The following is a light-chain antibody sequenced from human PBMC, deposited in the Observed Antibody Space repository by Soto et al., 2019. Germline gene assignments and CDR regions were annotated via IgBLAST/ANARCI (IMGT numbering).Light chain of an antibody. Sequence: QSVLTQSPSASASLGASVKLTCTLSSGHSSYAIAWHQQQPEKGPRYLMKLNSDGSHSKGDGIPDRFSGSSSGAERSLTISSLQSEDEADYYCQTWGVFGGGTKLTVL. CDR3: QTWGV. V-gene: IGLV4-69*01. CDR1: SGHSSYA. CDR2: LNSDGSH. J-gene: IGLJ3*02.